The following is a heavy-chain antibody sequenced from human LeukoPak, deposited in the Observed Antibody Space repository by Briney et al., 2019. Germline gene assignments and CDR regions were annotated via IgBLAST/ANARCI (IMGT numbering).Heavy chain of an antibody. CDR2: IYHSGST. Sequence: SETLSLTCAVSGYSISSGYYWGWIRQRPGKGLEWIGSIYHSGSTYYNPSLKSRVTISVDTSKNQFSLKLSSVTAADTAVYYCARNGDYYDSSGYYYVGSEGYWGQGTLVTVSS. J-gene: IGHJ4*02. V-gene: IGHV4-38-2*01. D-gene: IGHD3-22*01. CDR1: GYSISSGYY. CDR3: ARNGDYYDSSGYYYVGSEGY.